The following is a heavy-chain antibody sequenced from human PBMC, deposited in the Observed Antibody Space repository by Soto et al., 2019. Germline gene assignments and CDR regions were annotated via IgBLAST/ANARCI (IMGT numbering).Heavy chain of an antibody. CDR1: GFTFSDYY. V-gene: IGHV3-11*05. CDR3: ARYRSGWYLGEFDP. CDR2: ISTSSSYT. Sequence: QVQLVESGGGLVKPGGSLRLSCAASGFTFSDYYMSWIRQAPGKGLEWVSYISTSSSYTNYADSVKGRFTISRDNAKNSLYLQMNSLRAEDTAVYYCARYRSGWYLGEFDPWGQGILVTVSS. D-gene: IGHD6-19*01. J-gene: IGHJ5*02.